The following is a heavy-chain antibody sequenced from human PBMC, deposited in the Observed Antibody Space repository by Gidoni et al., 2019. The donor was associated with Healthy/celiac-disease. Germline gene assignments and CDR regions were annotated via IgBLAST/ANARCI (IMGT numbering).Heavy chain of an antibody. CDR2: IYYSGST. J-gene: IGHJ4*02. D-gene: IGHD3-3*01. CDR1: GGSISSSSYY. Sequence: QLQLQESGPGLVKPSETLSLTCTVSGGSISSSSYYWGWIRQPPGKGLEWIGSIYYSGSTYYNPSLKSRVTISVDTSKNQFSLKLSSVTAADTAVYYCARGGLRFLGIVDYWGQGTLVTVSS. V-gene: IGHV4-39*01. CDR3: ARGGLRFLGIVDY.